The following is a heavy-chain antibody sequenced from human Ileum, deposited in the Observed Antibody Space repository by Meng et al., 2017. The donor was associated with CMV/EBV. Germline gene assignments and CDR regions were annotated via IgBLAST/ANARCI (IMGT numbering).Heavy chain of an antibody. D-gene: IGHD6-13*01. CDR2: IFFSGNT. Sequence: VQFQESGPGLVKPSPTFSLSCTVSCASNSSGDYYWSWIRQPPGKGLEWIGYIFFSGNTYYNPSLNNRVIISIDTPRNQFSLKVDSVTAADTAVYYCARFRIAALGNLFDPWGHGTLVTGSS. V-gene: IGHV4-30-4*08. J-gene: IGHJ5*02. CDR1: CASNSSGDYY. CDR3: ARFRIAALGNLFDP.